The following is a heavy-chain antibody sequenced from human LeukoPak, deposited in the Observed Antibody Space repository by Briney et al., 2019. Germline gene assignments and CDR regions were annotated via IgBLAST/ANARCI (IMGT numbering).Heavy chain of an antibody. CDR1: GCTFSSYA. V-gene: IGHV3-23*01. D-gene: IGHD6-6*01. CDR2: ISGSGGST. CDR3: AKAIAARPLDAFDI. Sequence: GGCLRLSCAASGCTFSSYAMSWVRKAPWKGLEWVLAISGSGGSTYYADSVKGRFTISRDNSKNTLYLQMNSLRAEDTAVYYCAKAIAARPLDAFDIWGQGTMVTVSS. J-gene: IGHJ3*02.